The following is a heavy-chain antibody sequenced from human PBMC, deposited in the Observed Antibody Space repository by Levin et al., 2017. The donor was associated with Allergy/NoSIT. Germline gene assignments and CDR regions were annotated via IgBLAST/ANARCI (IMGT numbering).Heavy chain of an antibody. Sequence: SCAVSGGSFSDYYWSWIRQPPGKGLEWIGEIHLSGRTNYNPSLKSRVTISADTSKNQFSLRLSSVTAADTAVYYCAGIRDGYLPFDAFEIWGQGTMVTVSS. V-gene: IGHV4-34*01. CDR1: GGSFSDYY. CDR2: IHLSGRT. CDR3: AGIRDGYLPFDAFEI. J-gene: IGHJ3*02. D-gene: IGHD5-24*01.